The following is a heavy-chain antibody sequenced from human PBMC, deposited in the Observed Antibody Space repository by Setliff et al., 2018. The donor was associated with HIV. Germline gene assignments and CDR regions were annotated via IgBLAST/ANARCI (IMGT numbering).Heavy chain of an antibody. Sequence: GASVKVSCKTSDYTFTNYGIYWVRQAPGQGLEWMGWISNYNGNTNYAQKFHGRVTMTTDTSTRTAYMEMGGLTYDDTAVYYCARASGGNSVENGFDFWGQGTMVTVSS. CDR2: ISNYNGNT. J-gene: IGHJ3*01. CDR1: DYTFTNYG. V-gene: IGHV1-18*01. D-gene: IGHD1-26*01. CDR3: ARASGGNSVENGFDF.